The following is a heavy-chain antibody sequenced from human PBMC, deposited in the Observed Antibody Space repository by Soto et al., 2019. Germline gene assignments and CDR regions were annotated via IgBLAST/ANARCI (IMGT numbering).Heavy chain of an antibody. CDR2: LYPDEADT. CDR3: ARVFYHTSRGSIVWGY. V-gene: IGHV5-51*03. J-gene: IGHJ4*02. Sequence: EVQLVQSGAEMKKPGESLKISCQGSGYSFTNYWIGWVRQMPGKGLEWVGILYPDEADTRYSPSFQGQVTISADKSISTAYLQWSSLKAADTAMYYCARVFYHTSRGSIVWGYWCQGTMVTVSS. D-gene: IGHD3-16*01. CDR1: GYSFTNYW.